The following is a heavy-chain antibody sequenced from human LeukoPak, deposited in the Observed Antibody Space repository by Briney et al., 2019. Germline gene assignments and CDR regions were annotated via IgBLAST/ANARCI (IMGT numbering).Heavy chain of an antibody. CDR2: IKEDGSEN. CDR1: GFTFSRYW. V-gene: IGHV3-7*01. J-gene: IGHJ4*02. D-gene: IGHD1-1*01. CDR3: ARQRYSDY. Sequence: GGSLRLSYAASGFTFSRYWMTWVRQAPGKGLEWVANIKEDGSENSYVESVKGRFTISRDNAKNSLYLQLNSRRAEDTAVYFCARQRYSDYWGQGTLVTVSS.